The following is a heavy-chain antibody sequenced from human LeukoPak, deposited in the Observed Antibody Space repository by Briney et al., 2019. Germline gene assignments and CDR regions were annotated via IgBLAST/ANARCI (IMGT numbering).Heavy chain of an antibody. J-gene: IGHJ3*01. CDR3: ATEKIPDEHRGAFDV. CDR1: GFTVSSNF. D-gene: IGHD2-21*01. CDR2: IYSGGTT. V-gene: IGHV3-53*01. Sequence: GGYLILSCAASGFTVSSNFMSWVRQVPGKGLEWVSAIYSGGTTHYAESVKGRFTISRDNSKNTLYLQMNSLRVEDTAVYYCATEKIPDEHRGAFDVWGQGTMVTVSS.